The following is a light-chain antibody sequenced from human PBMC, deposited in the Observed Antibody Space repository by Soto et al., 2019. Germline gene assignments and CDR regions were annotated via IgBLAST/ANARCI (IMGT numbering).Light chain of an antibody. J-gene: IGKJ5*01. V-gene: IGKV3-15*01. Sequence: EIVLTQSPGTLSLSPGERATLSCRASQSVSSSYLAWYQQKPGQAPRLLIYGASTRATGIPARFSGSGSGTDFTPTISTLQSEDFPAYYCKQDNNWHPITCGQGTRLEIK. CDR3: KQDNNWHPIT. CDR1: QSVSSSY. CDR2: GAS.